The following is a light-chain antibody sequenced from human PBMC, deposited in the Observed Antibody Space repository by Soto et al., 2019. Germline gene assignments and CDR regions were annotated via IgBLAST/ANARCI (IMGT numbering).Light chain of an antibody. CDR1: SSDVGGYNY. CDR3: SSYASSSALVR. J-gene: IGLJ2*01. CDR2: DVS. V-gene: IGLV2-14*03. Sequence: QSPLTQPASASGSPGQSITISCTGTSSDVGGYNYVSWYQQQPGRAPKLMIFDVSTRPSGISNRFSGSKSGDTASLTISGLQAEDEADYYCSSYASSSALVRFGGGTKVTVL.